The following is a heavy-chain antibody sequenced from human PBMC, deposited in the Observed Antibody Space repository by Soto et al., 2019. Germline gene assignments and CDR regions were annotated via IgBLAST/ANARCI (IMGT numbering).Heavy chain of an antibody. CDR1: GFTFSSYA. D-gene: IGHD2-2*01. Sequence: GGSLRLSCAASGFTFSSYAMSWVRQAPGKGLEWVSAISGSGGSTYYTDSVKGRFTISRDNSKNTLYLQMNSLRAEDTAVYYCAKGQSVLVPANLDYWGQGTLVTVSS. CDR3: AKGQSVLVPANLDY. CDR2: ISGSGGST. V-gene: IGHV3-23*01. J-gene: IGHJ4*02.